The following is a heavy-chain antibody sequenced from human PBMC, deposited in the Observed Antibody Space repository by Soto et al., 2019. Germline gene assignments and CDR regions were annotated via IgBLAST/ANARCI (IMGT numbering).Heavy chain of an antibody. D-gene: IGHD6-19*01. CDR3: ARVAEWLPSDY. CDR2: ISSSSSTI. CDR1: GFTFSSYS. Sequence: PGGSLRLSCAASGFTFSSYSMNWVRQAPGKGLEWVSYISSSSSTIYYADSVKGRFTISRDNAKNSLYLQMNSLRAEDTAVYYCARVAEWLPSDYWGQGTLVTVS. J-gene: IGHJ4*02. V-gene: IGHV3-48*01.